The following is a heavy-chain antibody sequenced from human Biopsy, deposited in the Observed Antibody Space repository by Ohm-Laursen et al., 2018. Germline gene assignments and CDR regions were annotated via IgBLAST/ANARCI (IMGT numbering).Heavy chain of an antibody. CDR3: VREPKTGTAEAWYFDL. D-gene: IGHD3-9*01. CDR2: ISYNERT. CDR1: GASVKTSGYF. V-gene: IGHV4-31*03. J-gene: IGHJ2*01. Sequence: TLSLTCSVSGASVKTSGYFWVWIRQRPGKGLEWIGHISYNERTHYNPSLTIRLAISFDTSNNRISLQLRSVSVADTAVYYCVREPKTGTAEAWYFDLWGRGSPVTVPS.